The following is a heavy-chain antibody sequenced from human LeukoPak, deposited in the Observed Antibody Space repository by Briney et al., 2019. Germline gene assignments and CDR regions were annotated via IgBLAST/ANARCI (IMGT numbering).Heavy chain of an antibody. CDR2: ISGSGGST. J-gene: IGHJ4*02. Sequence: GGSLRLSCAASGFTFSSYAMSWVRQAPGKGLEWGSAISGSGGSTYYADSVKGRFTISRDNSKNTLYLQMNSLRAEDTAVYYCAKSKAVGTSFDYWGQGTLVTVSS. CDR1: GFTFSSYA. D-gene: IGHD1-26*01. CDR3: AKSKAVGTSFDY. V-gene: IGHV3-23*01.